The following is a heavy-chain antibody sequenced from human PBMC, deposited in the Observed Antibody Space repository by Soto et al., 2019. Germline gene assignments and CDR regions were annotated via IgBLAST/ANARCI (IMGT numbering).Heavy chain of an antibody. CDR3: D. CDR1: EDILSRYS. J-gene: IGHJ3*01. V-gene: IGHV3-21*01. CDR2: ISRSSSYI. Sequence: PRRTPKLSSAGQEDILSRYSMNWVRLAPGKGLEWVSSISRSSSYIYYADSVRGRFTISRDNAKNTLHLQMNSLRDEDTAVYFFD.